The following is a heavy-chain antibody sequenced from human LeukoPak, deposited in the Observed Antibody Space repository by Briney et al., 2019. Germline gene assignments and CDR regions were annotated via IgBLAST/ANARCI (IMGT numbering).Heavy chain of an antibody. J-gene: IGHJ6*03. CDR1: GFTVSSNY. Sequence: GGSLRLSCAASGFTVSSNYMSWVRQAPGKGLEWVSVIYSGGSTYYADSVKGRFTISRDSSKNTLYLQMNSLRAEDTAVYYCARDHLEKGRWVVVIAPNYYYYMDVWGEGTTVTVSS. CDR3: ARDHLEKGRWVVVIAPNYYYYMDV. D-gene: IGHD2-21*01. CDR2: IYSGGST. V-gene: IGHV3-66*01.